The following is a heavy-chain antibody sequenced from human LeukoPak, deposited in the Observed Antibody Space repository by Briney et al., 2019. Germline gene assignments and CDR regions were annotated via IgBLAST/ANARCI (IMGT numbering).Heavy chain of an antibody. J-gene: IGHJ6*03. D-gene: IGHD3-3*01. Sequence: SETLSLPFTVSCGSISSYYWSWIRPPPGKGLEWIGYIYYSGSTNYNPSLKSRVTISVDTSKNQFSLKLSSVTAADTAVYYCARALSNYDFWSGSPHYYYYMDVWGKGTTVTVSS. CDR2: IYYSGST. CDR3: ARALSNYDFWSGSPHYYYYMDV. V-gene: IGHV4-59*01. CDR1: CGSISSYY.